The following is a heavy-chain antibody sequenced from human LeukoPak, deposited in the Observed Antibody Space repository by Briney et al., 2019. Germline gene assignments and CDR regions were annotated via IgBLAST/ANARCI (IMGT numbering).Heavy chain of an antibody. CDR2: ITSSSRAI. D-gene: IGHD3-22*01. V-gene: IGHV3-48*01. CDR3: ARGVPTYYYDSSGPFDY. Sequence: GGSLRLSCTASGVTFSSHSMNWVRQAPGKGLEWISYITSSSRAIYYADSVKGRFTISRDNAKNSLYLQMNSLRAEDTAVYHCARGVPTYYYDSSGPFDYWGQGTLVTVSS. J-gene: IGHJ4*02. CDR1: GVTFSSHS.